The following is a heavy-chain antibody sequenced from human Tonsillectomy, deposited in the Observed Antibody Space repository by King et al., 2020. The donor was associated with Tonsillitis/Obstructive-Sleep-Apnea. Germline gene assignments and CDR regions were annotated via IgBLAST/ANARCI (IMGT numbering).Heavy chain of an antibody. CDR1: GGSFSGYY. Sequence: VQLQQWGAGLLKPSETLSLTCAVYGGSFSGYYWSWIRQPPGKGLEWIVEINHSGSTNYNPSLKSRVTISVDTSKNQFSLKLSSVTAADTAVYYCARGMGEDIVVVAAAIYFDYWGQGTLVTVSS. CDR2: INHSGST. J-gene: IGHJ4*02. CDR3: ARGMGEDIVVVAAAIYFDY. V-gene: IGHV4-34*01. D-gene: IGHD2-2*02.